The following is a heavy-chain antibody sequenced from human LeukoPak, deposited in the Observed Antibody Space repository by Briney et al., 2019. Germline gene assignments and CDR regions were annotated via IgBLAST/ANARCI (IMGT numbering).Heavy chain of an antibody. CDR1: GASLSSYY. J-gene: IGHJ6*02. Sequence: PSETLSLTCTVSGASLSSYYWSWIRQPAGKGLDWIGRFYTIGSTNYNPSLKSRVTVSVDTSQNQFSLKLTSVTAADTAVYYCARDVRVAAAYNYYAMDVWGRGTPVTVSS. CDR2: FYTIGST. D-gene: IGHD6-13*01. V-gene: IGHV4-4*07. CDR3: ARDVRVAAAYNYYAMDV.